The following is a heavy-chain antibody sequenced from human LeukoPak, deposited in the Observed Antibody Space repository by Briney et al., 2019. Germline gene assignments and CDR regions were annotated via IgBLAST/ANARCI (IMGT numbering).Heavy chain of an antibody. CDR3: ASTNGPPYSSGWYYFDY. V-gene: IGHV4-34*01. J-gene: IGHJ4*02. Sequence: SETLSLTCDVYGGSFSGYYWSWIRQPPGKGLEWIGEINHSGSTNYNPSLKSRVTISVDTSKNQFSLKLSSVTAADTAVYYCASTNGPPYSSGWYYFDYWGQGTLVTVSS. D-gene: IGHD6-19*01. CDR1: GGSFSGYY. CDR2: INHSGST.